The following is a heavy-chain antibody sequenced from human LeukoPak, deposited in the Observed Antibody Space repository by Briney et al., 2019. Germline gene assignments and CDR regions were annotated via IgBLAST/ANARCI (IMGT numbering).Heavy chain of an antibody. CDR3: ARGPYPYSGSLFDY. Sequence: SETLSLTCAVYGGSFSGYYWSWIRQPPGKGLEWIGEINHSESTNYDPSLKSRVTISVDTSKNQFSLKLSSVTAADTAVYYCARGPYPYSGSLFDYWGQGPLVTVSS. CDR2: INHSEST. V-gene: IGHV4-34*01. D-gene: IGHD1-26*01. J-gene: IGHJ4*02. CDR1: GGSFSGYY.